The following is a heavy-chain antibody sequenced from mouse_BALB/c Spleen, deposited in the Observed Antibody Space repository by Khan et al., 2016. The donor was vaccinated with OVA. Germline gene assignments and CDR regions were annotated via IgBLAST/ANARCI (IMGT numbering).Heavy chain of an antibody. V-gene: IGHV1S137*01. CDR2: ISTYYGDV. J-gene: IGHJ3*01. CDR3: YRGGGGNRFAY. CDR1: GYTFTDFT. Sequence: QVQLQQPGAELVRPGVSVKISCKGSGYTFTDFTMHWVKQSHAKSLEWIGVISTYYGDVTYNQKFKGKATMTVDKSSSTAYMELARLTSEDSAIXLFYRGGGGNRFAYWGQGTLVTVSA.